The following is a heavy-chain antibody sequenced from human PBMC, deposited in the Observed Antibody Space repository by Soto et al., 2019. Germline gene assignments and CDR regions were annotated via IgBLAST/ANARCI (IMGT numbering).Heavy chain of an antibody. D-gene: IGHD6-13*01. CDR2: INGDGSST. Sequence: GGSLRLSCAASGFTFSNYWMHWVRQAPGKGLVWVSRINGDGSSTGYADSVKGRFTISRDNAKNTLYLQMNSLRAEDTAAYYCASSPLLAGSPWGQGALVTVSS. V-gene: IGHV3-74*01. CDR3: ASSPLLAGSP. J-gene: IGHJ5*02. CDR1: GFTFSNYW.